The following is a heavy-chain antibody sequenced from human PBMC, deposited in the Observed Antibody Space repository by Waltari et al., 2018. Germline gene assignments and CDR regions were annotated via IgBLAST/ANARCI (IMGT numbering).Heavy chain of an antibody. CDR1: GGSISSYY. CDR2: IYNSGST. J-gene: IGHJ4*02. Sequence: QVQLQESGPGLVKPSETLSLTCTVSGGSISSYYWSWIRQPPGKGLEWIGYIYNSGSTNDNPALKSRVTISVDTSKNQFALKLSSVTAADTAVYYCARGYWFSKYGLLSTPNLYYFDYWGQGTLVTVSS. CDR3: ARGYWFSKYGLLSTPNLYYFDY. V-gene: IGHV4-59*01. D-gene: IGHD2-2*01.